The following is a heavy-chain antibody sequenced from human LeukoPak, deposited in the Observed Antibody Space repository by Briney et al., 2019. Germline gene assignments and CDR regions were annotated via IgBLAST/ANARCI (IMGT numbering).Heavy chain of an antibody. Sequence: PGGSLRLSCAASGFTFSSYEMNWVRQAPGKGLEWVSYISSSGSTIYYADSVKGRFTISRDNAKNPLYLQMNSLRAEDTAVYYCARGATMIGWFDPWGQGTLVTVSS. CDR1: GFTFSSYE. V-gene: IGHV3-48*03. CDR2: ISSSGSTI. J-gene: IGHJ5*02. D-gene: IGHD3-10*02. CDR3: ARGATMIGWFDP.